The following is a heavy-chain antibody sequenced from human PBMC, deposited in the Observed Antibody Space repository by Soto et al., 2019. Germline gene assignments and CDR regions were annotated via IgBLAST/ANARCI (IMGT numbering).Heavy chain of an antibody. CDR2: IIPIFGTA. CDR3: ARDSGGIAVAGVTDV. V-gene: IGHV1-69*01. D-gene: IGHD6-19*01. J-gene: IGHJ4*02. CDR1: GGTFSSYA. Sequence: QVQLVQSGAEVKKPGSSVKVSCKASGGTFSSYAISWVRQAPGQGLEGRGGIIPIFGTANYEQKFQGRVTITADESTSTAYMELSSLRSEDTAVYYCARDSGGIAVAGVTDVWGQGTLVTVSS.